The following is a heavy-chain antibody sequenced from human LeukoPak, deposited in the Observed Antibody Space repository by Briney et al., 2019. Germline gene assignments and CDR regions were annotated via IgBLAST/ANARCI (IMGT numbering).Heavy chain of an antibody. CDR2: IYYSGSS. Sequence: PSETLSLTCTVSGGSISGYHWSWLRQPPGKGLEWLGYIYYSGSSNYNPSLKSRVTMSADTSKNQFSLKLSSVTAADTAVYYCARVPRSYYYYYYMDVWGKGTTVTVSS. CDR1: GGSISGYH. V-gene: IGHV4-59*01. J-gene: IGHJ6*03. CDR3: ARVPRSYYYYYYMDV.